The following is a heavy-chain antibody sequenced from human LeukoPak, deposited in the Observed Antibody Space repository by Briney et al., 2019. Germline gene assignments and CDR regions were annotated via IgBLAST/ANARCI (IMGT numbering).Heavy chain of an antibody. CDR1: GFTFSSYA. V-gene: IGHV3-30*04. Sequence: GGSLRLSCAASGFTFSSYAMHWVRQAPGKGLEWVAVISYDGSNKYYADSVKGRFTISRDNSKNTLYLQMNSLRAEDTAVYYCARDLSGVTGYTYGRGIDSWGQGTLVTVSS. D-gene: IGHD5-18*01. CDR2: ISYDGSNK. J-gene: IGHJ4*02. CDR3: ARDLSGVTGYTYGRGIDS.